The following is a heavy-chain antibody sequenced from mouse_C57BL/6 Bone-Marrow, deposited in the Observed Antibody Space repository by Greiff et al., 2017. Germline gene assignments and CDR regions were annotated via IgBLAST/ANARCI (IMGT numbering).Heavy chain of an antibody. Sequence: VQLQESGAELARPGASVKLSCKASGYTFTSYGISWVKQRTGQGLEWIGEIYPRNGNTYYNQKFKGKATLTAVTSSSTAYMELRSLTSEDSAVDICGRDGYYGAMDYWGQGTSVTVSS. D-gene: IGHD2-3*01. CDR3: GRDGYYGAMDY. CDR1: GYTFTSYG. CDR2: IYPRNGNT. V-gene: IGHV1-81*01. J-gene: IGHJ4*01.